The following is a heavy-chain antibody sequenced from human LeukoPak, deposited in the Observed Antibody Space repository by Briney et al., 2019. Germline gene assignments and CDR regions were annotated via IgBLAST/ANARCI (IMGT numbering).Heavy chain of an antibody. CDR1: GGSISSYY. CDR3: ARGATQAYCGGDCPNFDY. Sequence: SETLSLTCTVSGGSISSYYWSWIRQPPGKGLEWIGEINHSGSTNYNPSLKSRVTISVDTSKNQFSLKLSSVTAADTAVYYCARGATQAYCGGDCPNFDYWGQGTLVTVSS. D-gene: IGHD2-21*02. V-gene: IGHV4-34*01. J-gene: IGHJ4*02. CDR2: INHSGST.